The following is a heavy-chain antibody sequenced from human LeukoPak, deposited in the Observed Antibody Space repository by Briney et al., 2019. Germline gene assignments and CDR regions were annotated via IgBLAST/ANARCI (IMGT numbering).Heavy chain of an antibody. CDR3: ARDDCSGGSCYFGY. J-gene: IGHJ4*02. V-gene: IGHV4-30-2*01. D-gene: IGHD2-15*01. Sequence: PSETLSLTCAVSGGSISSGGYSWSWIRQPPGKGLEWIGYIYHSGSTYYNPSLKSRVTISVDRSKSQFSLKLSSVTAADTAVYYCARDDCSGGSCYFGYWGQGTLVTVSS. CDR2: IYHSGST. CDR1: GGSISSGGYS.